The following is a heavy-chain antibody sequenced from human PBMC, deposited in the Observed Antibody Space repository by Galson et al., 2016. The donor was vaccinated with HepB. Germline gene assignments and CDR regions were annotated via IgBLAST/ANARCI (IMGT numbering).Heavy chain of an antibody. Sequence: SLRLSCAASGFAISNNHMSWVRQAPGKGLDWVSIIYFDGRTFHADSVKGRFTISRDISKNTVYLQMSSLITEDTAVYYCAAAAAANDIDYCGQETQVTVSS. CDR3: AAAAAANDIDY. CDR1: GFAISNNH. J-gene: IGHJ4*02. CDR2: IYFDGRT. V-gene: IGHV3-53*01. D-gene: IGHD6-13*01.